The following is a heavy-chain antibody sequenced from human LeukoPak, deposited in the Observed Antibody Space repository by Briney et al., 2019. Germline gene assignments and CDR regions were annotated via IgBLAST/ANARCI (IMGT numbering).Heavy chain of an antibody. J-gene: IGHJ6*02. CDR2: ISSSGDNT. CDR1: GFTFSNYA. V-gene: IGHV3-23*01. CDR3: AKPRGYSTVTTYYYYGIDV. D-gene: IGHD4-17*01. Sequence: GASLRLSCAASGFTFSNYAMSWVRQAPGQGLEWVSVISSSGDNTYYADSVEGRFTISRDNSQNTLYLQMNSLRAEDTAVYYCAKPRGYSTVTTYYYYGIDVWGQGTTVTVSS.